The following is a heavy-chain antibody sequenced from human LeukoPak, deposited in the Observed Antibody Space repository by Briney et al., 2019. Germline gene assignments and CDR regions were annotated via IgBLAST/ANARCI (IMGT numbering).Heavy chain of an antibody. D-gene: IGHD2-15*01. V-gene: IGHV1-46*01. CDR2: INPSAGST. J-gene: IGHJ4*02. CDR1: GYTFTNYY. CDR3: ARGISCRGGSCRYFDY. Sequence: ASVKVSCKASGYTFTNYYMHWVRQAPGQGLEWMGLINPSAGSTNYAQNFQGRVTMTRDTSTSTVYMELSSLRSEDKAGYYCARGISCRGGSCRYFDYWGQGTLVTVSS.